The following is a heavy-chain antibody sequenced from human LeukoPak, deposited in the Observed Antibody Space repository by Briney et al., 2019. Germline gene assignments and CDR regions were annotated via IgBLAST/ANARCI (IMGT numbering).Heavy chain of an antibody. CDR1: GGSISSYY. J-gene: IGHJ4*02. Sequence: SETLSLTCTVSGGSISSYYWSWIRQPPGNGLGWIGYIYYSGSTNYNPSLKSRVTISVDTSKNKFSLKLSSVTPADTAVYYCARSFGDYFDYWGQGTLVTVSS. CDR3: ARSFGDYFDY. D-gene: IGHD3-10*01. V-gene: IGHV4-59*01. CDR2: IYYSGST.